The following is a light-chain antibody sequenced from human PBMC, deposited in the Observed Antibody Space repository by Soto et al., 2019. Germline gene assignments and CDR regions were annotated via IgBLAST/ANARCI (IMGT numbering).Light chain of an antibody. V-gene: IGLV3-21*02. Sequence: SYELTQPPSVSVSPGQTARITCSGDALPKQYAYWYQQKPGQAPVLVVYDDSDRPSGIPERFSGSNSGNTATLTISSVEAGDEADYHCHVWDRASDHYVFGTGTKVTVL. CDR2: DDS. J-gene: IGLJ1*01. CDR1: ALPKQY. CDR3: HVWDRASDHYV.